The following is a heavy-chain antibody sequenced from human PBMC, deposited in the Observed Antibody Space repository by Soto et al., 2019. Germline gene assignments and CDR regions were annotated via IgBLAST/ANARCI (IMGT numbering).Heavy chain of an antibody. V-gene: IGHV5-10-1*01. Sequence: GESLKISCKVSGFSFTSYWISWVRQMPGKGLEWMGRIDPSDSYTNYSPSFQGHVTISADKSISTAYLQWSSLKASDTAMYYCARSYYDTLTGYYSFWGQGTLVTVSS. D-gene: IGHD3-9*01. CDR3: ARSYYDTLTGYYSF. CDR2: IDPSDSYT. J-gene: IGHJ4*02. CDR1: GFSFTSYW.